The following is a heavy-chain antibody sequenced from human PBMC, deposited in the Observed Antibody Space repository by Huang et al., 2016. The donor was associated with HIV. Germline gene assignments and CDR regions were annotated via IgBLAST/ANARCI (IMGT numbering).Heavy chain of an antibody. Sequence: LQLQESGPGLVKSSETLSLICTVSGGSISSSSYYWGWIRQPPGKGPEWIGSIYYSGNTYYNPPRKSRGTRAVDTAKNQFSLKVNSGTAADTAVYYWARHGRVAGHYYNNMDVWGRGTTVTVSS. D-gene: IGHD6-19*01. CDR3: ARHGRVAGHYYNNMDV. CDR1: GGSISSSSYY. J-gene: IGHJ6*02. V-gene: IGHV4-39*01. CDR2: IYYSGNT.